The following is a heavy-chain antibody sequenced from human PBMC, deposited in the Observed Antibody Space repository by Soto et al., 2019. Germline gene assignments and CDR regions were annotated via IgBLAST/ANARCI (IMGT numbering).Heavy chain of an antibody. CDR3: ARDLGIAARAEYAFDI. J-gene: IGHJ3*02. V-gene: IGHV4-31*03. CDR2: IYYSGST. CDR1: GGSISSGGYY. Sequence: SETLSLTCTVSGGSISSGGYYWSWIRQHPGKGLEWIGYIYYSGSTYYNPSLKSRVTISVDTSKNQFSLKLSSVTAADTAVYYCARDLGIAARAEYAFDIWGQGTMVTVSS. D-gene: IGHD6-6*01.